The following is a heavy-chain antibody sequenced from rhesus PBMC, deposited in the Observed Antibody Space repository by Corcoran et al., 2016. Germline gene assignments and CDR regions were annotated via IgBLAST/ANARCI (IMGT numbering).Heavy chain of an antibody. Sequence: EVQLVQSGAEVKRPGESLKISCKTSGYSCTSYWISWVRQRPGIGLEWMGAIDPSYSDTRTSPSFRGLVTISADQSVGTAFLRWSSLKASDTATYYCAKGNSGYSYDYWGQGVLVTVAS. D-gene: IGHD5-24*01. J-gene: IGHJ4*01. V-gene: IGHV5-2*01. CDR1: GYSCTSYW. CDR3: AKGNSGYSYDY. CDR2: IDPSYSDT.